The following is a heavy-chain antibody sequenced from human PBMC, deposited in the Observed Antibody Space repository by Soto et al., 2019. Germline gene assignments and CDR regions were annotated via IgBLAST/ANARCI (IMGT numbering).Heavy chain of an antibody. J-gene: IGHJ6*02. CDR2: ISGSGDST. Sequence: EVQLLESGGGLVQPGGSLRLSCAASGFTFSSYAMTWVRQAPGKGLEWVSAISGSGDSTYYTDSVKGRFSISRDNSKNTLDLQRNSLRAEDTAVYYCASGRGRYFYYVMDVWGQGTTVTVSS. D-gene: IGHD1-26*01. V-gene: IGHV3-23*01. CDR3: ASGRGRYFYYVMDV. CDR1: GFTFSSYA.